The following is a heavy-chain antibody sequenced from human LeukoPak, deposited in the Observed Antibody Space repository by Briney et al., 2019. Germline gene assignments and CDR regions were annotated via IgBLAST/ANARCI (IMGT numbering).Heavy chain of an antibody. Sequence: ASVKVPCKVSGYSLTDLSMHWVRQAPGNGLEWMGGFDPEHREAIYAQKFQGRVFMTEDTSTDTAYMELSSLRSEDTAVYYCAAGGIYSLLDYWGQGTLVTVSS. CDR2: FDPEHREA. V-gene: IGHV1-24*01. CDR1: GYSLTDLS. D-gene: IGHD1-26*01. CDR3: AAGGIYSLLDY. J-gene: IGHJ4*02.